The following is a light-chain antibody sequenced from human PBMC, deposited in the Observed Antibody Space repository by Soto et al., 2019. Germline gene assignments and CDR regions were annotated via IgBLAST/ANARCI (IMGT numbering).Light chain of an antibody. CDR3: SSYTSSSTLSTYV. CDR1: SSDVGGYNY. Sequence: QSALTQPASVSGSPGQSITISCTGTSSDVGGYNYVSWYQHHLGKAPKLMIYDVSNRPSGVSNRFSGSKSGNTASLIISGLQAEDEADYYCSSYTSSSTLSTYVFGTGTKLTVL. CDR2: DVS. J-gene: IGLJ1*01. V-gene: IGLV2-14*03.